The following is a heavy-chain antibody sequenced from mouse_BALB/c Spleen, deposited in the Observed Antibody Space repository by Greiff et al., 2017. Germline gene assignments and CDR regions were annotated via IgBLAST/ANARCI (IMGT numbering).Heavy chain of an antibody. CDR1: GFTFSSYT. Sequence: DVKLVESGGGLVKPGGSLKLSCAASGFTFSSYTMSWVRQTPEKRLEWVAYISNGGGSTYYPDTVKGRFTISRDNAKNTLYLQMSSLKSEDTAMYYCARQDYYGSSYWYFDVWGAGTTVTVSS. J-gene: IGHJ1*01. D-gene: IGHD1-1*01. CDR3: ARQDYYGSSYWYFDV. CDR2: ISNGGGST. V-gene: IGHV5-12-2*01.